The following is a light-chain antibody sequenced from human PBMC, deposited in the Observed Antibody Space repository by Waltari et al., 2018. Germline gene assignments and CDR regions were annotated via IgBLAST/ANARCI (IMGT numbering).Light chain of an antibody. CDR1: QAISRS. Sequence: AIQLTQSPSSLSASVGDRVTMTCRASQAISRSVAWFQQKPGKVPKLLIFEASDLEDGVPSRFSGSGGGTRFTLTISSLQPEDFATYYCQHLYSYPSGFGQGTRLEIK. J-gene: IGKJ5*01. CDR3: QHLYSYPSG. V-gene: IGKV1-13*02. CDR2: EAS.